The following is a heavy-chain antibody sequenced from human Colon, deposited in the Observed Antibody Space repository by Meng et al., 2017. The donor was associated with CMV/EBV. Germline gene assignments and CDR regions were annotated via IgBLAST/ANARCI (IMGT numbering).Heavy chain of an antibody. J-gene: IGHJ4*02. Sequence: ASVKVSCKASGYTFTGYYMHWVRQAPGQGLEWMGWINPISGGSNYALKFQGRVTMTRDTSISTAYMELSSMRSDDTAVYYCAALADRGSALDQWGQGTLVTVSS. D-gene: IGHD1-26*01. CDR3: AALADRGSALDQ. CDR1: GYTFTGYY. V-gene: IGHV1-2*02. CDR2: INPISGGS.